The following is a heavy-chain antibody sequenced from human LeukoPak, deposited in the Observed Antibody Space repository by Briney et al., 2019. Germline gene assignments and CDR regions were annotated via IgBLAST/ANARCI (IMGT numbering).Heavy chain of an antibody. CDR2: ISYDGSNK. J-gene: IGHJ5*02. D-gene: IGHD2-15*01. Sequence: GGSLRLSCAASGFTFSTYAMHWVRRAPGKGLEWVAVISYDGSNKYYADSVKGRFTISRENSKNTLYLQMNSLRAEDTAVYYCARDLEDCSDNHCYTWFDPWGQGTLVTVSS. CDR1: GFTFSTYA. CDR3: ARDLEDCSDNHCYTWFDP. V-gene: IGHV3-30-3*01.